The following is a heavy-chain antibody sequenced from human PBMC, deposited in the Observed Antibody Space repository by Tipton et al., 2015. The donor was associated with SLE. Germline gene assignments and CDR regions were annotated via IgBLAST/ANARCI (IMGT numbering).Heavy chain of an antibody. V-gene: IGHV4-31*03. CDR1: GGSISSGSHY. J-gene: IGHJ4*02. Sequence: TLSLTCTVSGGSISSGSHYWNWIRQHPGKGLEWIGYIYSSDLIHYNPSLKSRVAISFNTSTNQFSLKLSSVSAADTAVYYCARFPTYYFDLWGQGTLVTVSS. CDR3: ARFPTYYFDL. CDR2: IYSSDLI.